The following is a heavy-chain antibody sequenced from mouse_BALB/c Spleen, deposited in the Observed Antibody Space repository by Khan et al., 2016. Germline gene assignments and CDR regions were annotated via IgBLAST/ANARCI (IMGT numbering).Heavy chain of an antibody. CDR3: ARDDSWFAY. V-gene: IGHV5-4*02. CDR1: GFTFSDYY. J-gene: IGHJ3*01. CDR2: ISDGGSYT. Sequence: EVELVEAGGGLVKPGGSLKLSCAASGFTFSDYYMYWVRQISEKRLEWVATISDGGSYTYYPDSVKERFTISRDNAKNNLYLQMSSLKSEDTAMYYCARDDSWFAYWGQGTLVTVSA.